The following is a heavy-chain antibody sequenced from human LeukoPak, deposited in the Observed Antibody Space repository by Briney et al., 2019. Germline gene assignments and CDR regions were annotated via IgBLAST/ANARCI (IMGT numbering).Heavy chain of an antibody. CDR3: TRVLTVTLDLWDY. Sequence: GASLRLSCAASGFTFSGSAMHWVRQASGKGLEWVGRIRSKANSYATAYAALVKGRFTISRDDSKNTAYLQMNSLKTEDTAVYYCTRVLTVTLDLWDYWGQGTLVTVSS. D-gene: IGHD4-17*01. CDR2: IRSKANSYAT. J-gene: IGHJ4*02. CDR1: GFTFSGSA. V-gene: IGHV3-73*01.